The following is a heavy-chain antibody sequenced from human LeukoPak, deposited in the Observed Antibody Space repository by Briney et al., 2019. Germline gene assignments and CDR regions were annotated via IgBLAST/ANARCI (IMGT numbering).Heavy chain of an antibody. CDR1: GFTLSNYW. V-gene: IGHV3-7*01. D-gene: IGHD3-3*01. CDR3: ARTPWDFWSNSMDV. Sequence: GGSLRLSCAASGFTLSNYWMSWVRQAPGKGLEWVANIKQDGSDKYYVGSVKGRFTISRDNAKNSLYLQMNSLRAEDTAVYYCARTPWDFWSNSMDVWGKGTTVTVSS. CDR2: IKQDGSDK. J-gene: IGHJ6*04.